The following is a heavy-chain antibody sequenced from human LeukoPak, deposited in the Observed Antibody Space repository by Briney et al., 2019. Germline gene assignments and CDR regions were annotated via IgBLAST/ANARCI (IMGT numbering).Heavy chain of an antibody. J-gene: IGHJ5*02. V-gene: IGHV4-30-2*01. CDR3: ARVDYYDSSGWITNWFDP. CDR2: IYHSGST. Sequence: SQTLSLTCAVSGGSISSGGYSWSWIRQPPGKGLEWIGYIYHSGSTFYNPSLKSRVTISVDRSKNQFSLKLSSVTAADTAVYYCARVDYYDSSGWITNWFDPWGQGTLVTVSS. D-gene: IGHD3-22*01. CDR1: GGSISSGGYS.